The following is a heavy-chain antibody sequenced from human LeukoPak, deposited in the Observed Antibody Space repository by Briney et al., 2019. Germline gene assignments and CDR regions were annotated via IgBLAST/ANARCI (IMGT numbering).Heavy chain of an antibody. CDR2: IYPGDSDT. CDR1: GYSLNSFW. CDR3: ARRTTLDGGWVDY. V-gene: IGHV5-51*01. J-gene: IGHJ4*02. Sequence: ESLKISRKGSGYSLNSFWVGLGRQMPGKRPEWVGIIYPGDSDTRYSPSFQGQVTISADKSISTAYLQWSSLKASDTAMYYCARRTTLDGGWVDYWGQGTLVTVSS. D-gene: IGHD1-14*01.